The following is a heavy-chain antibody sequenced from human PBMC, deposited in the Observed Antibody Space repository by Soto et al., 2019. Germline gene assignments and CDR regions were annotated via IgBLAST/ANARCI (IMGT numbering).Heavy chain of an antibody. CDR2: ISSSSSYI. V-gene: IGHV3-21*01. CDR1: GFTFSSYS. Sequence: GGSLRLSCAASGFTFSSYSMNWVRQAPGKGLEWVSSISSSSSYIYYADSVKGRFTISRDNAKNSLYLQMNSLRAEDTAVYYCARGIKEAAADYWGQGTLVTVSS. D-gene: IGHD6-13*01. CDR3: ARGIKEAAADY. J-gene: IGHJ4*02.